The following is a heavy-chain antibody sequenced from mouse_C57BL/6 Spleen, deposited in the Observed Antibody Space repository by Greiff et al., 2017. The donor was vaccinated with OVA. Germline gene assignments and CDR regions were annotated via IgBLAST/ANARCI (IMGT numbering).Heavy chain of an antibody. CDR1: GYTFTSYW. CDR3: ARELYSNYEFAD. Sequence: QVQLQQPGAELVKPGASVKMSCKASGYTFTSYWITWVKQRPGQGLEWIGDIYPGSGSTNYNEKFKSKATLTVDTSSSTAYMQLSSLTSEDSAVYYCARELYSNYEFADWGQGTLVTVSA. D-gene: IGHD2-5*01. J-gene: IGHJ3*01. V-gene: IGHV1-55*01. CDR2: IYPGSGST.